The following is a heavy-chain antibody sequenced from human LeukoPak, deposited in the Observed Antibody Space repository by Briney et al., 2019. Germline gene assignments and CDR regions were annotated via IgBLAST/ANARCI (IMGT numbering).Heavy chain of an antibody. CDR3: ARGIAAAGKGYYHYYGMDV. Sequence: PGGSLRLSCAASGFTVSSNYMSWVRQAPGKGLEWVSVIYSGGSTYYADSVKGRFTISRDNSKNTLYLQMNSLRAEDTAVYYCARGIAAAGKGYYHYYGMDVWGQGTTVTVSS. D-gene: IGHD6-13*01. V-gene: IGHV3-53*01. J-gene: IGHJ6*02. CDR2: IYSGGST. CDR1: GFTVSSNY.